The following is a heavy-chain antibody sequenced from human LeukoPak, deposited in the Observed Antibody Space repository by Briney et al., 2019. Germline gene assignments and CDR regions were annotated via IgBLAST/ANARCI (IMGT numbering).Heavy chain of an antibody. V-gene: IGHV3-23*01. Sequence: GGSLRLSCVASGFTFSSYAMGWVRQAPGKGLEWVSAIGGSGVTTHYADSVKGRFSLSRDNSENTLYLQMNSLRAEDTALYYCVKKVVVGATSPYSDFQDWGQGTLVTASS. CDR3: VKKVVVGATSPYSDFQD. CDR2: IGGSGVTT. CDR1: GFTFSSYA. D-gene: IGHD1-26*01. J-gene: IGHJ1*01.